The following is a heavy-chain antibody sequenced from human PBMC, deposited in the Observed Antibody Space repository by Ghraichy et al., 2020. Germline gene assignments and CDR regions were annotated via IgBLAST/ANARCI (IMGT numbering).Heavy chain of an antibody. CDR3: AKYSITMVRGVFNY. V-gene: IGHV3-23*01. CDR1: GFTFSSYA. J-gene: IGHJ4*02. Sequence: GESLNISCAASGFTFSSYAMSWVRQAPGKGLEWVSAISGSGGSTYYADSVKGRFTISRDNSKNTLYLQMNSLRAEDTAVYYCAKYSITMVRGVFNYWGQGTLVTVSS. CDR2: ISGSGGST. D-gene: IGHD3-10*01.